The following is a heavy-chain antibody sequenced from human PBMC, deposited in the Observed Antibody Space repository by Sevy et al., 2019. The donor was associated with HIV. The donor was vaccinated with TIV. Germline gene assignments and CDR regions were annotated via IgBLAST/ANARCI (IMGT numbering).Heavy chain of an antibody. D-gene: IGHD2-21*01. CDR2: INPNAGGT. CDR1: GYTFIDSY. V-gene: IGHV1-2*02. Sequence: ASVKVSCKTSGYTFIDSYIHWVRQAPGQGLEWMGWINPNAGGTNFAQKFQGRVTMTRDTSIRTAFMEMNSLRSDDTAVYFCARGAVNGGNSGIINYWGQGTLVTVSS. J-gene: IGHJ4*02. CDR3: ARGAVNGGNSGIINY.